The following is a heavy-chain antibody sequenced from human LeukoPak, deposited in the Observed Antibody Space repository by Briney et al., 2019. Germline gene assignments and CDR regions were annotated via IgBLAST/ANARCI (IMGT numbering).Heavy chain of an antibody. CDR3: ARVVRGYSYGRKKPTYYFDY. CDR2: IYYSGST. J-gene: IGHJ4*02. V-gene: IGHV4-39*01. Sequence: SETLSLTCTVSGGSISSSSYYWGWIRQPPGKGLEWIGSIYYSGSTYYNPSLKSRVTISVDTSKNQFSLKLSSVTAADTAVYYCARVVRGYSYGRKKPTYYFDYWGQGTLVTVSS. D-gene: IGHD5-18*01. CDR1: GGSISSSSYY.